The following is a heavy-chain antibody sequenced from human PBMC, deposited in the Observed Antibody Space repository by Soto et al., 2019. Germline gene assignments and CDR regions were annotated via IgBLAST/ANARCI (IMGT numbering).Heavy chain of an antibody. J-gene: IGHJ4*01. CDR2: IKNKTNNYAT. D-gene: IGHD3-10*01. CDR3: TSHSPEDMIRN. CDR1: GFTFSGSS. Sequence: PGGSLRLSCAASGFTFSGSSLHWVRQASGNGLEWVGRIKNKTNNYATAYAASVKGRFAISRDDSKNTAYLQLNSLKTEDTAVYYCTSHSPEDMIRNWGHGTSVTAYS. V-gene: IGHV3-73*01.